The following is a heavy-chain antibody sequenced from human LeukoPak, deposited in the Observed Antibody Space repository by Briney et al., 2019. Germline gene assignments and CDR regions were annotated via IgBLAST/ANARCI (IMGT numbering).Heavy chain of an antibody. J-gene: IGHJ3*02. CDR3: AAPGGGDSFDI. D-gene: IGHD2-15*01. CDR1: GYSISSDHY. V-gene: IGHV4-38-2*01. CDR2: VYRSGST. Sequence: SETLSLTCAVSGYSISSDHYWGWIRQPPGKGLEWIGSVYRSGSTYYKPSLKSRVTISVDTSKNQVSLNLRSVTAGDTAVYYCAAPGGGDSFDIWGQGTMVTVSS.